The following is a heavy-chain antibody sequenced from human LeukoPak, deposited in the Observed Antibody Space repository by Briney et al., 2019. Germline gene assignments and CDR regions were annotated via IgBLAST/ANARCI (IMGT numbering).Heavy chain of an antibody. CDR3: TRAYSVSSVYDY. CDR2: IYYSGST. CDR1: GGSISSDY. D-gene: IGHD6-6*01. J-gene: IGHJ4*02. Sequence: SETLSLTCTVSGGSISSDYWTWIRQPPGKGLEWIGYIYYSGSTNYNASLKSRVSISLDTSKNQFPLKLSSVTAADTAVYYCTRAYSVSSVYDYWGQGTLVTVSS. V-gene: IGHV4-59*01.